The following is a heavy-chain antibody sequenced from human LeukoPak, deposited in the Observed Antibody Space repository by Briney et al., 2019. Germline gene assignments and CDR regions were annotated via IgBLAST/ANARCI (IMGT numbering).Heavy chain of an antibody. CDR1: GDTFSSYA. J-gene: IGHJ6*02. D-gene: IGHD3-22*01. V-gene: IGHV1-69*13. CDR3: ARRGPDYYDSSGYLPHYYGMDV. CDR2: IIPIFGTA. Sequence: SVKVSCKASGDTFSSYAISWVRQAPGQGLEWMGGIIPIFGTANYAQKFQGRVTITADESTGTAYMELSSLRSEDTAVYYCARRGPDYYDSSGYLPHYYGMDVWGQGTTVTVSS.